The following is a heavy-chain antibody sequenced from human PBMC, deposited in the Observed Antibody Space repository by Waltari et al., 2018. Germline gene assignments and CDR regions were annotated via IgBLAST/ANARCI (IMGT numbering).Heavy chain of an antibody. V-gene: IGHV4-59*01. CDR1: GRSISGFY. CDR2: IYYTGST. D-gene: IGHD2-21*02. J-gene: IGHJ5*02. CDR3: ARGGGGDWEWFDP. Sequence: QVQLQESGPSLLKPSETLSPICTVSGRSISGFYGSWVRQPPGKGLDWIGYIYYTGSTNFNPSLKSRVTMSVDTSKNQFSLKLSSVTAADTAFYYCARGGGGDWEWFDPWGQGTLVTVSS.